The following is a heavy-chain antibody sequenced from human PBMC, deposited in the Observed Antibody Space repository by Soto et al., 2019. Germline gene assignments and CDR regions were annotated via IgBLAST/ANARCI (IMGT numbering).Heavy chain of an antibody. CDR2: INHSGST. J-gene: IGHJ4*02. CDR3: AREGSEVEQQLGSLDY. V-gene: IGHV4-34*01. CDR1: GGSFSGYY. D-gene: IGHD6-13*01. Sequence: PSETLSLTCAVYGGSFSGYYWSWIRQPPGKGLEWIGEINHSGSTNYNPSLKSRVTISVDTSKNQFSLKLSSVTAADTAVYYCAREGSEVEQQLGSLDYWGQGTLVTAPQ.